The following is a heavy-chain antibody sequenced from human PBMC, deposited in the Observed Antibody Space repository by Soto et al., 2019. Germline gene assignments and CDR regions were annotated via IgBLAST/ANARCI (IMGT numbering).Heavy chain of an antibody. CDR3: ASNKRITMIVVVGGYGMDV. V-gene: IGHV4-39*01. CDR1: GGSISSSSYY. D-gene: IGHD3-22*01. J-gene: IGHJ6*02. CDR2: IYYSGSS. Sequence: SETLSLTCTVSGGSISSSSYYWGWIRQPPGKGLEWIGSIYYSGSSYYNPSLKSRVTISVDTSKNQFSLELTSVTAADTAVYYWASNKRITMIVVVGGYGMDVWGQGTTVTVSS.